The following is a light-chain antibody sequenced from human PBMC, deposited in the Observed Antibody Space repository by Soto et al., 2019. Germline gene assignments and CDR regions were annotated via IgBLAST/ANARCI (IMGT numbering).Light chain of an antibody. CDR1: QYITIY. V-gene: IGKV3-11*01. CDR3: QQRTNWPPA. J-gene: IGKJ5*01. Sequence: EIVLTQSPATLSLSPGERATLSCRASQYITIYLAWYQQKPGQAPRLLIYDASTRATGIPARSSGSGSGTDFTLTISSLEPEDFAVYYCQQRTNWPPAFGQGTRLEIK. CDR2: DAS.